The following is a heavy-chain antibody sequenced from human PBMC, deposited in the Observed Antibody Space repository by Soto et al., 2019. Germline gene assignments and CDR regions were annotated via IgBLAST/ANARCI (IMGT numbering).Heavy chain of an antibody. D-gene: IGHD3-10*01. Sequence: WGSLRLSCAASGFTFSSYAMSWVRQAPGKGLEWVSAISGSGGSTYYADSVKGRFTISRDNSKNTLYLQMNSLRAEDTAVYYCAKDLVLLWFGDLDYWGQGTLVTVSS. CDR3: AKDLVLLWFGDLDY. CDR1: GFTFSSYA. CDR2: ISGSGGST. J-gene: IGHJ4*02. V-gene: IGHV3-23*01.